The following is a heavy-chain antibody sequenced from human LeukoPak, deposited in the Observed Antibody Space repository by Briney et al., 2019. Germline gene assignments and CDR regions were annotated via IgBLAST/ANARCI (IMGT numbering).Heavy chain of an antibody. CDR1: GGSFSGYY. D-gene: IGHD1-7*01. Sequence: SETLSLTCGVYGGSFSGYYWSWIRQPPGKGLEWIGEINHSGSTNYNPSLKSRVTISVDTSKNQFSLKLSSVTAADTAVYFCARGWIEGTAYFDYWGQGTLVTVSS. J-gene: IGHJ4*02. V-gene: IGHV4-34*01. CDR3: ARGWIEGTAYFDY. CDR2: INHSGST.